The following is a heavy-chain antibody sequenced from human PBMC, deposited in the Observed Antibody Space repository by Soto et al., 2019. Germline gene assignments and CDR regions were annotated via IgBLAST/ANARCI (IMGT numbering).Heavy chain of an antibody. CDR3: ARNGVNGGDYYYYYYMDV. V-gene: IGHV3-21*01. CDR1: GFTFSSYS. Sequence: GGSLRLSCAASGFTFSSYSMNWVRQAPGKGLEWVSSISSSSSYIYYADSVKGRFTISRDNAKNSLYLQMNSLRAEDTAVYYCARNGVNGGDYYYYYYMDVWGKGTTVTVSS. D-gene: IGHD4-17*01. J-gene: IGHJ6*03. CDR2: ISSSSSYI.